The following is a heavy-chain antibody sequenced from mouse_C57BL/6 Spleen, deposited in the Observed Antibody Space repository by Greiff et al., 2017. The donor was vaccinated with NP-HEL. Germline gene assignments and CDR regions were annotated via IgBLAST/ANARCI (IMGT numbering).Heavy chain of an antibody. CDR1: GYTFTSYW. Sequence: VQLQQSGAELAKPGASVKLSCKASGYTFTSYWMHWVKQRPGQGLEWIGYINPSSGYTKYNQKFKDKAILTADKSSSTAYMQLSSLTYEDSAVYYCAREESYYGSKGYAMDYWGQGTSVTVSS. CDR3: AREESYYGSKGYAMDY. J-gene: IGHJ4*01. CDR2: INPSSGYT. V-gene: IGHV1-7*01. D-gene: IGHD1-1*01.